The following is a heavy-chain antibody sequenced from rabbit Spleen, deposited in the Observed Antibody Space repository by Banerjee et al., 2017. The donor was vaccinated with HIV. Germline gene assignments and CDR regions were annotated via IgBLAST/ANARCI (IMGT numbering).Heavy chain of an antibody. Sequence: QSLEESGGDLVKPGASLTLTCTASGVSFSGDSYMCWVRQAPGKGLEWIGYIDPVFGITYYANWVNGRFSISRENAQNTVFLQMTSLTAADTATYFCARDDGSYDYIDGYFNLWGPGTLVTVS. J-gene: IGHJ4*01. CDR3: ARDDGSYDYIDGYFNL. CDR2: IDPVFGIT. D-gene: IGHD6-1*01. CDR1: GVSFSGDSY. V-gene: IGHV1S40*01.